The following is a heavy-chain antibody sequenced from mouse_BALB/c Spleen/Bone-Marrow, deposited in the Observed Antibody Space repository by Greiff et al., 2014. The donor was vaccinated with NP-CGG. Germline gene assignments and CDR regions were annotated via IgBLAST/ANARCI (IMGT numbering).Heavy chain of an antibody. V-gene: IGHV1-82*01. CDR2: IYPGDGNT. Sequence: QVHVKQSGPELVKPGASVKISCKASGYAFSSSWMNWVKQRPGQGLVWIGRIYPGDGNTNYNGKFKGKATLTAGKSSTTAYMQLSSLTSVDSAVYFCALYDYDGLSWFAYWGQGTLVTVSA. J-gene: IGHJ3*01. CDR1: GYAFSSSW. CDR3: ALYDYDGLSWFAY. D-gene: IGHD2-4*01.